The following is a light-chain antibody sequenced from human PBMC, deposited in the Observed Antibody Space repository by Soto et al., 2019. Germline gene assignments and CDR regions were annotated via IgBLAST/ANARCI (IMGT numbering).Light chain of an antibody. Sequence: EIQMTQSPSTLSASVGDRVTITCRASQSISSWLAWYQQKPGKAPKLLIYDASGLESGVPSRFSGSGSGTEFTLTISSLQPDDFATYYCQQYNSYPYTFGHGTRPEIK. CDR3: QQYNSYPYT. J-gene: IGKJ5*01. V-gene: IGKV1-5*01. CDR2: DAS. CDR1: QSISSW.